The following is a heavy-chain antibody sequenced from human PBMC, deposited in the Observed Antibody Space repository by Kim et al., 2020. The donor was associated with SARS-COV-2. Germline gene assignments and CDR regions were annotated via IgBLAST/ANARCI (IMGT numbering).Heavy chain of an antibody. J-gene: IGHJ4*02. CDR3: ANADPDYGDYAFDY. Sequence: YAVSVKGRFTISGDNSTNTLYLQRNSLRAEDMAVYYCANADPDYGDYAFDYWGQETLVTVSS. D-gene: IGHD4-17*01. V-gene: IGHV3-23*01.